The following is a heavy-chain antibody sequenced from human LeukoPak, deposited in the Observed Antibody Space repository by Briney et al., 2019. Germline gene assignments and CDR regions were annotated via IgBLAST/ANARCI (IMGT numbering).Heavy chain of an antibody. CDR1: GGSFSGYY. V-gene: IGHV4-34*01. CDR2: INHSGST. D-gene: IGHD1-26*01. Sequence: PSETLSLTCAVYGGSFSGYYWSWIRQPPGKGLEWIGEINHSGSTNYNPSLKSRVTISVDTSKNQFSLKLSSVTAADTAVYYCARAIAQLGAQAHLDYWGQGTLVTVSP. J-gene: IGHJ4*02. CDR3: ARAIAQLGAQAHLDY.